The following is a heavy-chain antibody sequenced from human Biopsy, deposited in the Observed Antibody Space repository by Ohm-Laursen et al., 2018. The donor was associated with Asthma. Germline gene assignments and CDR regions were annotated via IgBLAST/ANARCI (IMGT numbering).Heavy chain of an antibody. CDR2: INGDGSQK. D-gene: IGHD2-15*01. CDR3: ARFVQGEDAVS. Sequence: SLRLSCAASGFTFGNSWMSWGRLTPGKGLEWVATINGDGSQKSYVDSVTGRFTISRDNSKTSLHLEMNSLRAEDTAVYFCARFVQGEDAVSWGQGARVTVSS. CDR1: GFTFGNSW. V-gene: IGHV3-7*01. J-gene: IGHJ5*02.